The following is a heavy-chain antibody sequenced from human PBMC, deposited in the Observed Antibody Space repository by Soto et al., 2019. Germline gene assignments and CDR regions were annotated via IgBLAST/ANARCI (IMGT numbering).Heavy chain of an antibody. CDR3: ARDVHQMLSHKHYYYYLAV. CDR1: GFSFSDDS. D-gene: IGHD2-2*01. V-gene: IGHV3-11*01. Sequence: QVQLVESGGDLVKPGWSLRLSCVASGFSFSDDSMTWLRQAPGGGLDFVAFISNTAITDYYADSVKGRFTISRDNARNSGYLQMDSLRAEDAAVYYCARDVHQMLSHKHYYYYLAVWGTGTTVTVS. CDR2: ISNTAITD. J-gene: IGHJ6*03.